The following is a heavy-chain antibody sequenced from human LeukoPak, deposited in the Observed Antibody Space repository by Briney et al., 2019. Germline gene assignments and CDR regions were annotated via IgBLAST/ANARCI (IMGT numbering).Heavy chain of an antibody. D-gene: IGHD3-9*01. CDR3: AREYDILTGSPDY. V-gene: IGHV3-23*01. CDR1: GFTFSSYA. CDR2: ISGSTSSI. J-gene: IGHJ4*02. Sequence: PGGSLRLSCAASGFTFSSYAMSWVRQVPGKGLEWVSAISGSTSSIFYADSVKGRFTISRDNSKNTLYLQMNSLRAEDTAVYYCAREYDILTGSPDYWGQGTLVTVSS.